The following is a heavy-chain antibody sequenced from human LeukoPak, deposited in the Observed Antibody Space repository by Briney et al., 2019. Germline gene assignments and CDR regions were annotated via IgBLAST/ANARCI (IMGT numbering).Heavy chain of an antibody. CDR3: ARGREHYYGSGTYYNPFDY. V-gene: IGHV4-59*01. CDR2: IYDSGST. D-gene: IGHD3-10*01. J-gene: IGHJ4*02. CDR1: GGSISSYY. Sequence: SETLSLTCSVSGGSISSYYWNWIRQPPGKGLEWIGYIYDSGSTNYNPALKSRVTISVDTSKNQFSLKLNSVTAADTAVYYCARGREHYYGSGTYYNPFDYWGQGTLVTVSS.